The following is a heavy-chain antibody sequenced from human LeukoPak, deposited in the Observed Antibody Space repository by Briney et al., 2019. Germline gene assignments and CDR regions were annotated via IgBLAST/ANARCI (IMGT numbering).Heavy chain of an antibody. V-gene: IGHV4-59*11. Sequence: LETLSLTCTVSGGSISSHYWSWIRQPPGKGLDWIGYIYYSGSTNYNPSLKSRVTISVDTSKNQFSLKLSSVTAADTAVYYCARARGVVEFDYWGQGNLVTVSS. CDR3: ARARGVVEFDY. CDR2: IYYSGST. J-gene: IGHJ4*02. CDR1: GGSISSHY. D-gene: IGHD3-3*01.